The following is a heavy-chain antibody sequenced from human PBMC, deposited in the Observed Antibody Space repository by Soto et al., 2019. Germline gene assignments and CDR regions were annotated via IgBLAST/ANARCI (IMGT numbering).Heavy chain of an antibody. CDR3: ARSIVVVTALDY. CDR1: GYTFTSYA. V-gene: IGHV1-3*05. CDR2: INAGNGNT. Sequence: VQLVQSGAEEKKPGASVKVSRKASGYTFTSYAMHWVRQAPGQRLEWMGWINAGNGNTKYSQKFQGRVTITRDTSASTAYMELSSLRSEDTAVYYCARSIVVVTALDYWGQGTLVTVSS. J-gene: IGHJ4*02. D-gene: IGHD2-21*02.